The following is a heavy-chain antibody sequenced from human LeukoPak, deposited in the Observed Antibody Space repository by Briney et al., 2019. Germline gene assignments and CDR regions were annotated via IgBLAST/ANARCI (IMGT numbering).Heavy chain of an antibody. D-gene: IGHD6-6*01. CDR3: ARVASSSSWEDGVDYFDY. J-gene: IGHJ4*02. V-gene: IGHV4-39*07. CDR1: GGSISSGTYY. Sequence: PSETLSLTCTVSGGSISSGTYYWGWIRQPPGKGLQWIGSVYYSGSTYYNPSLQSRVTISVDTSKNHFSLKLSSVTAADTAVYYCARVASSSSWEDGVDYFDYWGQGTLVTVSS. CDR2: VYYSGST.